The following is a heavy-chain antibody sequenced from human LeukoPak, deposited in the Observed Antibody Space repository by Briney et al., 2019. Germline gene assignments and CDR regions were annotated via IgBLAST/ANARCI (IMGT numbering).Heavy chain of an antibody. J-gene: IGHJ5*02. D-gene: IGHD3-22*01. CDR1: GYTFTSYG. CDR3: ARDVPTYYYDSSGLNWFDP. Sequence: ASVKVSCKASGYTFTSYGISWVRQAPGQGLEWMGWISAYNGNTNYAQKLQGRVTMTTDTSTSTAYMELRSLRSDDTAVYYCARDVPTYYYDSSGLNWFDPWGQGTLVTVSS. CDR2: ISAYNGNT. V-gene: IGHV1-18*01.